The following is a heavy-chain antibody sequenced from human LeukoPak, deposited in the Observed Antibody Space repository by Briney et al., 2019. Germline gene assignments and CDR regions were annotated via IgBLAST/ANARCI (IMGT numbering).Heavy chain of an antibody. V-gene: IGHV3-33*01. CDR2: IWYDGSNK. J-gene: IGHJ6*04. CDR3: ARDVVRGVIYYYYGMDV. D-gene: IGHD3-10*01. Sequence: GGSLRLSCAASGFTSSSYGMHWVRQAPGKGLEWVAVIWYDGSNKYYADSVKGRFTISRDNSKNTLYLQMNSLGAEDTAVYYCARDVVRGVIYYYYGMDVWGKGTTVTVSS. CDR1: GFTSSSYG.